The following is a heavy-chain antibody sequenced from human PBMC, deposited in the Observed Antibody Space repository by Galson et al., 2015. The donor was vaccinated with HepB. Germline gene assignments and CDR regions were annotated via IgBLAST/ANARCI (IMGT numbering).Heavy chain of an antibody. Sequence: SLRLSCAASGFTFSSYWMSWVRQAPGKGLEWVANIKYDGSDKNYVDSVKGRFTISRDNAKNSPYLQMNSLRVEDTAVYYCARGSWDIVVVSTAGDAFDVWGQGTMVTVSS. V-gene: IGHV3-7*01. CDR3: ARGSWDIVVVSTAGDAFDV. D-gene: IGHD2-2*01. J-gene: IGHJ3*01. CDR2: IKYDGSDK. CDR1: GFTFSSYW.